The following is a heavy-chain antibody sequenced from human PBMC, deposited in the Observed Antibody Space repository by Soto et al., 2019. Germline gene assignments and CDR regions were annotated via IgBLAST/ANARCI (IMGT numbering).Heavy chain of an antibody. D-gene: IGHD3-3*01. J-gene: IGHJ4*02. CDR3: ASSGIYYDFWSGYGH. Sequence: SETLSLTCTVSGGSISSYYWSWIRQPPGKGLEWIGYIYYSGSTNYNPSLKSRVTISVDTSKNQFSLKLSSVTAADTAVYYCASSGIYYDFWSGYGHWGQVTLVTVSS. CDR2: IYYSGST. CDR1: GGSISSYY. V-gene: IGHV4-59*01.